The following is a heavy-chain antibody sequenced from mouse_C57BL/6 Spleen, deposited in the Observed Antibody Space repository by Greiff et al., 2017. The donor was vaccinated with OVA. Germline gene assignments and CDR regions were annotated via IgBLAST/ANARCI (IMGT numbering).Heavy chain of an antibody. Sequence: EVQLQQSGPELVKPGASVKISCKASGYTFTDYYMNWVKQSHGKSLEWIGDINPNNGGTSYNQKFKGKATLTVDKSSSTAYMELRSLTSEDSAVYYCVFYGYDGGHFDYWGQGTTLTVSS. V-gene: IGHV1-26*01. CDR2: INPNNGGT. CDR3: VFYGYDGGHFDY. D-gene: IGHD2-2*01. J-gene: IGHJ2*01. CDR1: GYTFTDYY.